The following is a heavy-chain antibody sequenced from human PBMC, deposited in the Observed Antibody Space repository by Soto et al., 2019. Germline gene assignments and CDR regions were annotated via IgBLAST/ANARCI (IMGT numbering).Heavy chain of an antibody. CDR2: ITVNGIT. D-gene: IGHD1-26*01. CDR3: ARESGENRTYEAH. Sequence: XETLPLTCTVSGCYVSDFSWSWIRQPAGKGLEWIGRITVNGITQYTPSFRSRVTMSMDTSRNQFSLNLQSATAADTALYYCARESGENRTYEAHWRQGTLATVSS. CDR1: GCYVSDFS. J-gene: IGHJ4*02. V-gene: IGHV4-4*07.